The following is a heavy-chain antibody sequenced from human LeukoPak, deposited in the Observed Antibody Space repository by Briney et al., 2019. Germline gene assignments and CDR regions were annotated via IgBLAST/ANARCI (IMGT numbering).Heavy chain of an antibody. CDR1: GFTFGDYA. Sequence: PGGSLRLSCSASGFTFGDYALSWFRQAPGKGLEWIGVIRSKGTGGTTEYAASVEGRFTISRDDSKSSAYLQMNSLKTEDTAVYYCTRRGAGTGYYYYYMDVWGKGTTVTVSS. V-gene: IGHV3-49*03. CDR2: IRSKGTGGTT. D-gene: IGHD1-1*01. J-gene: IGHJ6*03. CDR3: TRRGAGTGYYYYYMDV.